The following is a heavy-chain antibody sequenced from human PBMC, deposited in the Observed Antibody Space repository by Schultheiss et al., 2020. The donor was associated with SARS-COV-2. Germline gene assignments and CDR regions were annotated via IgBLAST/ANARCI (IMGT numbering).Heavy chain of an antibody. Sequence: GGSLRLSCAASGFTFSSYGMHWVRQAPGKGLEWVAVISYDGSNKYYADSVKGRFTISRDNSKNTLYLQMNSLRAEDTAVYYCAKQSEQWLVYFDYWGQGTLVTVSS. CDR3: AKQSEQWLVYFDY. CDR2: ISYDGSNK. CDR1: GFTFSSYG. D-gene: IGHD6-19*01. V-gene: IGHV3-30*18. J-gene: IGHJ4*02.